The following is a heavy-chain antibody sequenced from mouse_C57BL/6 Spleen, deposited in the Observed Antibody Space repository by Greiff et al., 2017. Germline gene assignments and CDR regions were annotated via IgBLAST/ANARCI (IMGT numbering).Heavy chain of an antibody. CDR1: GFTFSDFY. CDR3: ARDAVAAPGDWYFDV. CDR2: SRNKANDYTT. V-gene: IGHV7-1*01. J-gene: IGHJ1*03. Sequence: EVNVVESGGGLVQSGRSLRLSCATSGFTFSDFYMEWVRQAPGKGLEWIAASRNKANDYTTEYSASVKGRFIVSRDTSQSILYLQMNALRAEDTAIYYCARDAVAAPGDWYFDVWGTGTTVTVSS.